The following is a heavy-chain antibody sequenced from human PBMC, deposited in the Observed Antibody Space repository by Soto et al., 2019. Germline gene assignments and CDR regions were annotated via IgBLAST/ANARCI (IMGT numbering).Heavy chain of an antibody. V-gene: IGHV1-69*01. CDR3: AKVRYSSPMGYYYGMDV. CDR2: IIPVFGTA. J-gene: IGHJ6*02. D-gene: IGHD2-2*01. CDR1: RVAFSKFI. Sequence: QAQLEQSGAEVKRPGSSVKVSCKASRVAFSKFIVTWVRQAPGVGLEWVGGIIPVFGTANYAQKFQGRVTITADESTSTSYMEVNNLRSEDTAVYYCAKVRYSSPMGYYYGMDVWGQGTTVTVSS.